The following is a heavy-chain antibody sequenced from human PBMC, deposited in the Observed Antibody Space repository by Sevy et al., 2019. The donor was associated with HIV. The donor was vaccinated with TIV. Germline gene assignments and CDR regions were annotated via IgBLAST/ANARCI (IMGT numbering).Heavy chain of an antibody. CDR1: GFSFDSYG. Sequence: GGSLRLSCAVSGFSFDSYGMTWVRQAPGKGLEWVSAISGSGTRTYYADSVKGRFIISRDNSKNTLDLQMDSLRAEDTGIDFCGEGGGGHYDPDEIAYYFYYYNMDVWGKGTTVTVSS. D-gene: IGHD3-22*01. J-gene: IGHJ6*03. V-gene: IGHV3-23*01. CDR2: ISGSGTRT. CDR3: GEGGGGHYDPDEIAYYFYYYNMDV.